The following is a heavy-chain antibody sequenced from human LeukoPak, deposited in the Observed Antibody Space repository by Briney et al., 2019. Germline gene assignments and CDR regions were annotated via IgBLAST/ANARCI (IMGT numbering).Heavy chain of an antibody. Sequence: PGGSLRLSCAASGFTFSSYAMSWVRQAPGKGLEWVSAISGSGGSTYYADSVKGRFTISRDNSKNTLYLQMNSLRAEDTAVYYCAKGGEYCSNTSCSYWGQGTLVTVSS. CDR1: GFTFSSYA. D-gene: IGHD2-2*01. CDR3: AKGGEYCSNTSCSY. CDR2: ISGSGGST. V-gene: IGHV3-23*01. J-gene: IGHJ4*02.